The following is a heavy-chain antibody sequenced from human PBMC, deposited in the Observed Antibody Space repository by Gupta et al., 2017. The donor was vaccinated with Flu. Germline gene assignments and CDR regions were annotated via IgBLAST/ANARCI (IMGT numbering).Heavy chain of an antibody. D-gene: IGHD2-2*02. V-gene: IGHV1-2*06. CDR1: GYTFTAYY. Sequence: QVQLVQSGAEVQTHGASVKVSCTASGYTFTAYYIHWVRQAPGQGLEWMGRINPHSRSTNYEQKCQGRVTMTMDTSISTAYRDLNRLRADDTAVYYCARKKFCSTASCYRWFDPWGQGALVTVSS. J-gene: IGHJ5*02. CDR3: ARKKFCSTASCYRWFDP. CDR2: INPHSRST.